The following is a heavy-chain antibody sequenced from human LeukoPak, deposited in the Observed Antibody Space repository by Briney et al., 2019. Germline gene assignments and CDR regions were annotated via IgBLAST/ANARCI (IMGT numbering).Heavy chain of an antibody. Sequence: ASVKVSCKASGYNFSSHYMHWVRQAPGQGLEWMGWIKPSKGDTKYAQNFQGRVTMTRDTSISTAYMELSALRSDDTAVYYCASPPLSSAMYYAHWGQGTLVTVSS. CDR1: GYNFSSHY. D-gene: IGHD1-26*01. CDR3: ASPPLSSAMYYAH. V-gene: IGHV1-2*02. CDR2: IKPSKGDT. J-gene: IGHJ4*02.